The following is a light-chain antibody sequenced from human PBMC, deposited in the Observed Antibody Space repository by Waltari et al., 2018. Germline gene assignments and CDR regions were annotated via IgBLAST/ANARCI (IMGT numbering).Light chain of an antibody. Sequence: DIQMTQSPSSLSASVGDRVTITCRASQSISSYLNWYQQKPGKAPKILIYFASSLPSGVPSRFSGSGSGTDFTLTISSLQSEDFATYYCQQTSSTPPYTFGQGTKLEIK. CDR1: QSISSY. CDR3: QQTSSTPPYT. V-gene: IGKV1-39*01. J-gene: IGKJ2*01. CDR2: FAS.